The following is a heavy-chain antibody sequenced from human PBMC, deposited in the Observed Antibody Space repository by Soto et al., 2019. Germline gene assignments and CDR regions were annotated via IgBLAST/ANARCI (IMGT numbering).Heavy chain of an antibody. CDR2: INHSGST. D-gene: IGHD3-10*01. CDR1: GGSFSGYY. CDR3: ARSGITMVRGVDH. J-gene: IGHJ4*02. Sequence: PSETLSLTCAVYGGSFSGYYWSWIRQPPGKGLEWIGEINHSGSTNYNPSLKSRVTISVDTSKNQFSLKLSSVTAADTAVYYCARSGITMVRGVDHWGQGTLVTVSS. V-gene: IGHV4-34*01.